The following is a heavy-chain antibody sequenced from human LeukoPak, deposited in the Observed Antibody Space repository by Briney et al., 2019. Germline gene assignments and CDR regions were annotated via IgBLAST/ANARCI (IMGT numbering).Heavy chain of an antibody. CDR2: IYHSGST. CDR1: GGSISSSYW. CDR3: ARDRSYYNSGSYGGVLDY. J-gene: IGHJ4*02. Sequence: SETLSLTCGVSGGSISSSYWWSWVRQPPGQGLEWIGEIYHSGSTNYNPSLKSRVTISMDKSKNQFSLKLSSVTAADTAVYYCARDRSYYNSGSYGGVLDYWGQGTLVTVTS. D-gene: IGHD3-10*01. V-gene: IGHV4-4*02.